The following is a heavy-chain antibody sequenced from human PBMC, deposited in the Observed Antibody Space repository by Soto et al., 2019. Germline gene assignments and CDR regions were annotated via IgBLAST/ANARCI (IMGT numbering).Heavy chain of an antibody. Sequence: GGSLRLSCAASGFTFSTYAMHWVRQAPGKGLEWVAVISYDGNNKYYADSVKGRCTISRDNSKNTLYVQMSSLRADDTAVYYCARVPRDSSTWSFDYWGQGTLVTVSS. V-gene: IGHV3-30-3*01. J-gene: IGHJ4*02. CDR1: GFTFSTYA. CDR2: ISYDGNNK. CDR3: ARVPRDSSTWSFDY. D-gene: IGHD6-13*01.